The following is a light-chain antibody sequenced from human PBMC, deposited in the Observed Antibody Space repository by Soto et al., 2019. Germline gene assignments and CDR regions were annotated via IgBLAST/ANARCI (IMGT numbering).Light chain of an antibody. CDR2: DAS. CDR3: QQYNSYSQT. CDR1: QSISSR. Sequence: DIQMTQSPSTLSASVGDRDSITCRASQSISSRLAWYQQEPGKAPKLLIYDASSFESGVPTRFSGRGSGAEFTLTSSSLQPDDVATYYCQQYNSYSQTFGQGTKVDIK. V-gene: IGKV1-5*01. J-gene: IGKJ1*01.